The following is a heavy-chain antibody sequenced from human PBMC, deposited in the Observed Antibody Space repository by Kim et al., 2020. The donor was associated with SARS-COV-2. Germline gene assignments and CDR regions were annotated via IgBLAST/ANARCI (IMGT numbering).Heavy chain of an antibody. V-gene: IGHV4-59*08. Sequence: SETLSLTCTVSGGSISSYYWSWLRQPPGKGLEWIGYIYYSGSTNYNPSLKSRVTISVDTSKNQFSLKLSSVTAADTAVYYCARVNAYYDSSGFFDLWGRG. J-gene: IGHJ2*01. CDR1: GGSISSYY. CDR3: ARVNAYYDSSGFFDL. CDR2: IYYSGST. D-gene: IGHD3-22*01.